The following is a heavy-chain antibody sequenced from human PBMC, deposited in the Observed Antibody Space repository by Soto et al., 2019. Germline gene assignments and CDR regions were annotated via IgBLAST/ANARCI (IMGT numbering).Heavy chain of an antibody. V-gene: IGHV3-23*01. CDR2: TGLSGRTT. J-gene: IGHJ4*02. D-gene: IGHD3-10*01. CDR1: GFTFSVSA. CDR3: ATVHNTSGSFNF. Sequence: EVQLLESGGGLVQPGGSLRVSCVASGFTFSVSAMTWVRQAPGKGLEWVSTTGLSGRTTFYGDSVKGRFTVSRDNSKNTLDRQMSSLRAEDTAVYYCATVHNTSGSFNFWGRGTLVTVSS.